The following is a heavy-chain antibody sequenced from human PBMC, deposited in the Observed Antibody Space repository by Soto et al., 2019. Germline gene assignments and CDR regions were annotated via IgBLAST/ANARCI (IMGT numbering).Heavy chain of an antibody. D-gene: IGHD3-22*01. J-gene: IGHJ5*02. Sequence: PSETLSLSCKVSGASVSHAYWSLIRQPPGKGLEWIGFMYFGGSFNYNPSLTSRATISVETSKNQFSMKLTSVTASATAVYFCARSYYDSTGLALDPWGQGTLVTVSS. CDR2: MYFGGSF. CDR1: GASVSHAY. CDR3: ARSYYDSTGLALDP. V-gene: IGHV4-59*02.